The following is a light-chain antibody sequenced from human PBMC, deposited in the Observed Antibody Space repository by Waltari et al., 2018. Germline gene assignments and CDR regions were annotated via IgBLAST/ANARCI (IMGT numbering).Light chain of an antibody. CDR3: QQYKSYKT. J-gene: IGKJ1*01. CDR2: GAS. Sequence: DIQITQSPSTLSASVGDTVIIPCRARQSITTSLAWYQQKPGKAPDVLIYGASNLESGVPSRFSGSGSGTEFTLTISSLQPDDFATYYCQQYKSYKTFGQGTRVEIK. V-gene: IGKV1-5*03. CDR1: QSITTS.